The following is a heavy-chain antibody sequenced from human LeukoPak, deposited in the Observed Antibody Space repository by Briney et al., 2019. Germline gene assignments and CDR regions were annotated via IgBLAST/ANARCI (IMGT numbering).Heavy chain of an antibody. CDR2: INWNGGST. CDR1: GFTFDDYG. CDR3: ARDYCSSTSCPQIQLWSPDY. D-gene: IGHD2-2*01. J-gene: IGHJ4*02. V-gene: IGHV3-20*04. Sequence: PGGSLRLSCAASGFTFDDYGMSWVRQAPGKGLEWVSGINWNGGSTGYADSVKGRFTISRDNAKNSLYLQMNSLRAEDTALYYCARDYCSSTSCPQIQLWSPDYWGQGTLVTVSS.